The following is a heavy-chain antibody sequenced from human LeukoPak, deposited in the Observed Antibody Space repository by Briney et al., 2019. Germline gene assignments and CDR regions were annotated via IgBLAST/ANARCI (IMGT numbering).Heavy chain of an antibody. J-gene: IGHJ4*02. V-gene: IGHV4-39*07. CDR2: INHSGST. CDR1: GDSISRSTYY. D-gene: IGHD2-2*01. Sequence: SETLSLTCTVSGDSISRSTYYWSWIRQPPGKGLEWIGEINHSGSTNYNPSLKSRVTISVDTSKNQFSLKLSSVTAADTAVYYCARGHMSPNPAESSTPPSDWGQGTLVTVSS. CDR3: ARGHMSPNPAESSTPPSD.